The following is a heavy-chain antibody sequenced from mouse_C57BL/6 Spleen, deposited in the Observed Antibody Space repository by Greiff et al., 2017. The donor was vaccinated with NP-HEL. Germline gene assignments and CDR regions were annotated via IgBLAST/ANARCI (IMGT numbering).Heavy chain of an antibody. CDR2: IDPETGGT. CDR3: TSTMVTPFAY. CDR1: GYTFTDYE. Sequence: SGAELVRPGASVTLSCKASGYTFTDYEMHWVKQTPVHGLEWIGAIDPETGGTAYNQKFKGKAILTADKSSSTAYMELRSLTSEDSAVYYCTSTMVTPFAYWGQGTLVTVSA. J-gene: IGHJ3*01. V-gene: IGHV1-15*01. D-gene: IGHD2-2*01.